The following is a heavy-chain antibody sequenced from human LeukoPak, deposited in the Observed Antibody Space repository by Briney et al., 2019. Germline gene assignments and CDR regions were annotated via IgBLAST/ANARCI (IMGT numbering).Heavy chain of an antibody. CDR1: GGTFSSYA. Sequence: ASVKDSCKASGGTFSSYALSWVRQAPGQGLEWMGGIIPIFGTANYAQKFQGRVTITTDESTSTAYMELSSLRSEDTAVYYCACPSYGSGSYEHDAFDIWGQGTMLTVSS. D-gene: IGHD3-10*01. CDR2: IIPIFGTA. J-gene: IGHJ3*02. V-gene: IGHV1-69*05. CDR3: ACPSYGSGSYEHDAFDI.